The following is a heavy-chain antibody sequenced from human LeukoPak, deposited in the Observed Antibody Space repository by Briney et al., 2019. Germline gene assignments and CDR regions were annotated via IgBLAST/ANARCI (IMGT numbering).Heavy chain of an antibody. J-gene: IGHJ6*03. CDR2: IIPIFGTA. CDR3: ARCTYYDFWSGQNYYYYYMDV. V-gene: IGHV1-69*01. CDR1: GGTFSSYA. D-gene: IGHD3-3*01. Sequence: SSVKVSCKASGGTFSSYAISWVRQAPGQGLEWMGGIIPIFGTANYAQKFQGRVTITADESTSTAYMELSSLRSEDTAVYYCARCTYYDFWSGQNYYYYYMDVWGKGTTVTVSS.